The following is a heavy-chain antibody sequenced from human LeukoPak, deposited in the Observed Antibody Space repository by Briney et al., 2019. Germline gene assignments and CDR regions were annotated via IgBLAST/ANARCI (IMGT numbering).Heavy chain of an antibody. CDR1: GYTFTSYG. D-gene: IGHD3-10*01. CDR2: ISAYNGNT. V-gene: IGHV1-18*01. J-gene: IGHJ4*02. Sequence: ASVKVSCKASGYTFTSYGISWVRQAPGQGLEWMRWISAYNGNTNYAQKLRGRVTMTTDTSTSTAYMELRSLRSDDTAVYYCARVGEDYYGSGSYSDDYWGQGTLVTVSS. CDR3: ARVGEDYYGSGSYSDDY.